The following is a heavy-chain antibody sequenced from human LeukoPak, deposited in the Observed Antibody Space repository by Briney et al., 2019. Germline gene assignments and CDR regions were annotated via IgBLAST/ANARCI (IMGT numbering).Heavy chain of an antibody. CDR3: ARGGCGGGNCYSGTGWFES. Sequence: GGSLRLTCEASGFLFHDYYMSWVRQAPGKGLEWIAYITSESIPQYADSVRGRFTISRDNAQSSVSLQMDSLRAEDTAVYYCARGGCGGGNCYSGTGWFESWGQGALVIVSS. V-gene: IGHV3-11*05. CDR2: ITSESIP. CDR1: GFLFHDYY. J-gene: IGHJ5*01. D-gene: IGHD2-21*02.